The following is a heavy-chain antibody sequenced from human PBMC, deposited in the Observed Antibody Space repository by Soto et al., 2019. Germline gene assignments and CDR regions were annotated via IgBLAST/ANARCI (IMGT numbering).Heavy chain of an antibody. CDR1: DNTFTDYG. Sequence: QAQLVQSGSEVKRPGASMKVSCKSSDNTFTDYGINWVRQTPGQGLEWLGRISGYNAKTRDAPKLQDRVTMTADTSTTTACLELRSLTSDDSGTYFCAATGGHYFGLDVWGQGTTVTVSS. CDR3: AATGGHYFGLDV. J-gene: IGHJ6*02. V-gene: IGHV1-18*04. D-gene: IGHD2-8*02. CDR2: ISGYNAKT.